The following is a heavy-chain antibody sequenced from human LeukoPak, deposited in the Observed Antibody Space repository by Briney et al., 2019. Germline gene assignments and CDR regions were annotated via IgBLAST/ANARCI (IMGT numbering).Heavy chain of an antibody. V-gene: IGHV4-59*01. CDR3: ARDRVYGSGTYTLDYYYYYMDV. Sequence: SETLSLTCTVSGGSISSYYWSWIRQPPGKGLEWIGYIYYSGSTNYNPSLKSRVAISVDTSKNQFSLKLSSVTAADTAVYYCARDRVYGSGTYTLDYYYYYMDVWGKGTTVTVSS. CDR2: IYYSGST. J-gene: IGHJ6*03. CDR1: GGSISSYY. D-gene: IGHD3-10*01.